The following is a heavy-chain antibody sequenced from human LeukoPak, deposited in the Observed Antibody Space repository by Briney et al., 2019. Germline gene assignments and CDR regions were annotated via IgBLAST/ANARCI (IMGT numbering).Heavy chain of an antibody. D-gene: IGHD1-26*01. J-gene: IGHJ3*02. CDR1: GYTFTSYD. CDR2: MNPNSGNT. CDR3: ARTTRGSKRELNAFDI. Sequence: GASVKVSCKASGYTFTSYDINWVRQATGQGLEWMGWMNPNSGNTGYAQKFQGRVTITRNTSISTAYMELSSLRSEDTAVYYCARTTRGSKRELNAFDIWGQGTMVTVSS. V-gene: IGHV1-8*01.